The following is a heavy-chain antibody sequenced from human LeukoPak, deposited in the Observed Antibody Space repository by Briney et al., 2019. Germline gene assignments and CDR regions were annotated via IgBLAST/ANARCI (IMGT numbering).Heavy chain of an antibody. V-gene: IGHV3-23*01. D-gene: IGHD1-7*01. Sequence: GGSLRLSCAASGFTFTSCAMSWVRPAPGKGLEWVSAISGSGGSTYYADSVKGRFTISRDNSQNTLYLQMNSLRAEDTAEYYCAKGETEAGTLTHGYWGQGTLVTVSS. CDR1: GFTFTSCA. CDR3: AKGETEAGTLTHGY. CDR2: ISGSGGST. J-gene: IGHJ4*02.